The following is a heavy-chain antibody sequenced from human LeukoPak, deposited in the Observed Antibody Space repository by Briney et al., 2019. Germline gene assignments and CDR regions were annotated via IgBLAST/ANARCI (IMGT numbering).Heavy chain of an antibody. J-gene: IGHJ6*04. V-gene: IGHV4-38-2*01. CDR2: IYHSGST. Sequence: MASETLSLTCAVSDYSNSSGYYGGWIRQPPGKGLEWIGSIYHSGSTYYNPSLKSRVTISVDTSKNQFSLKLSSVTAADTAVYYCARGMDVWGKGTTVTVSS. CDR1: DYSNSSGYY. CDR3: ARGMDV.